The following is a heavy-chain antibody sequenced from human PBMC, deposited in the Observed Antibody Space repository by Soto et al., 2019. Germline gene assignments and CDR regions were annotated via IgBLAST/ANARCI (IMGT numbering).Heavy chain of an antibody. Sequence: SETLSLTCTVSGGSISSYYWSWIRQPPGKGLEWIGYIYYSGSTNYSPSLKSRVTISVDTSKNQFSLKLSSVTAADTAVYYCVLWPPYYFDYWGQGTLVTVSS. CDR3: VLWPPYYFDY. CDR2: IYYSGST. V-gene: IGHV4-59*01. CDR1: GGSISSYY. D-gene: IGHD3-10*01. J-gene: IGHJ4*02.